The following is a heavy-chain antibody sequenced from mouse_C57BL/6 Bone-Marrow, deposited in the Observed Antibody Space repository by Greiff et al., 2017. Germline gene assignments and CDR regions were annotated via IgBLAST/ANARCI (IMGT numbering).Heavy chain of an antibody. CDR1: GYTFTSYW. Sequence: QVQLQQSGAELVKPGASVKMSCKASGYTFTSYWITWVKQRPGQGLEWIGDIYPGSGSTNYNEKFKSKATLSVDTSSSTANMQLSSLTSEDSAVYYCARASYYGSSWYYFDYWGQGTTRTVSS. CDR2: IYPGSGST. J-gene: IGHJ2*01. D-gene: IGHD1-1*01. V-gene: IGHV1-55*01. CDR3: ARASYYGSSWYYFDY.